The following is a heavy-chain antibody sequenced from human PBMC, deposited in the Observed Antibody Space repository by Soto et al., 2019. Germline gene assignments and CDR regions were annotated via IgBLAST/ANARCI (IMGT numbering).Heavy chain of an antibody. CDR2: IIPIFGTA. D-gene: IGHD3-22*01. CDR1: GGTFSSYA. V-gene: IGHV1-69*13. CDR3: ARGGYYYDSSGYQERSWFDP. J-gene: IGHJ5*02. Sequence: ASVKVSCKASGGTFSSYAISWVRQAPGQGLEWMGGIIPIFGTANYAQKFQGRVTITADESTSTAYMELSSLRSEDTAVYYCARGGYYYDSSGYQERSWFDPWGQGTLVTVSS.